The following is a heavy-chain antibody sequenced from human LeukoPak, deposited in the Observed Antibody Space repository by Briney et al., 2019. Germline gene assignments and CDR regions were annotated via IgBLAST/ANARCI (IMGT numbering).Heavy chain of an antibody. CDR1: GFTFSSYG. D-gene: IGHD2/OR15-2a*01. Sequence: GGSLRLSCVASGFTFSSYGMHWVRQAPGKGLEWVAVISYDGSNKYYADSVKGRFTISRDNSKNTLYLQMNSLRAEDTAVYYCAKGAFYGLNAFDIWGQGTMVTVSS. V-gene: IGHV3-30*18. CDR2: ISYDGSNK. J-gene: IGHJ3*02. CDR3: AKGAFYGLNAFDI.